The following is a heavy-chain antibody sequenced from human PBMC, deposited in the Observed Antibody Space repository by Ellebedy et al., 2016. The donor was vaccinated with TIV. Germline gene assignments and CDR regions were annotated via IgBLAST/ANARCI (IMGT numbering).Heavy chain of an antibody. CDR2: IRPDGSNE. D-gene: IGHD3-10*01. J-gene: IGHJ4*02. V-gene: IGHV3-30*02. Sequence: PGGSLRLSCAASGVTFSRFAMHWVRQAPGKGLEWVAFIRPDGSNENYAESVKGRFTISRDKAKNTLYLQVNSLRPEDTAVYYCAKQDGSGNFPTVYYFDSWGQGTLVTVSA. CDR3: AKQDGSGNFPTVYYFDS. CDR1: GVTFSRFA.